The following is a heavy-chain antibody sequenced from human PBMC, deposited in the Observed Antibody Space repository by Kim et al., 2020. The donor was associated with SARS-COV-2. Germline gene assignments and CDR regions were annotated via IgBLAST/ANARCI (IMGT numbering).Heavy chain of an antibody. CDR2: IDPSDSYT. Sequence: GESLKISCKGSGYSFTSYWISWVRQMPGKGLEWMGRIDPSDSYTNYSPSFQGHVTISADKSISTAYLQWSSLKASDTAMYYCARHSGTIYYYYYGMDVWGQGTTVTVSS. J-gene: IGHJ6*02. D-gene: IGHD1-7*01. CDR1: GYSFTSYW. V-gene: IGHV5-10-1*01. CDR3: ARHSGTIYYYYYGMDV.